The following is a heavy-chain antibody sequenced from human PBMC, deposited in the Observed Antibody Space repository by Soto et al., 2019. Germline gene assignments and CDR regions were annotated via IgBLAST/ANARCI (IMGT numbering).Heavy chain of an antibody. CDR2: INHSGST. CDR3: ASYYSGSGSYYFDY. V-gene: IGHV4-34*01. D-gene: IGHD3-10*01. CDR1: GGSFSGYY. Sequence: SETLSLTCAVYGGSFSGYYWSWIRQPPGKGLEWIGEINHSGSTNYNPSLKSRVTISVDTSKNQFSLKLSSVTAADTAVYYCASYYSGSGSYYFDYWGQGTLVTVSS. J-gene: IGHJ4*02.